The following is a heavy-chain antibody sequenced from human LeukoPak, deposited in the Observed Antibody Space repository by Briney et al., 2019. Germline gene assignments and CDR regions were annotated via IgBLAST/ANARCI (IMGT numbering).Heavy chain of an antibody. J-gene: IGHJ5*02. CDR2: ISGSGDGT. D-gene: IGHD5-24*01. V-gene: IGHV3-23*01. CDR3: AKIQFQLPPARWPSIS. Sequence: GGSLRLSCAPSGFTFSNYAMSWVRQAPTKGLEWVSTISGSGDGTYYADSVKGRFTISRDNAKNTLYLQTNSLRAEDTAIYYCAKIQFQLPPARWPSISWGQGTLVTVSS. CDR1: GFTFSNYA.